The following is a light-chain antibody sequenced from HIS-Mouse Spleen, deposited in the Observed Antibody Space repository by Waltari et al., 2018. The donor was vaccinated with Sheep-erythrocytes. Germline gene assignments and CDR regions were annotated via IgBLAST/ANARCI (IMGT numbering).Light chain of an antibody. J-gene: IGLJ3*02. CDR2: EGS. Sequence: QSALTQPRPVSGSPGQSVTISCTGTSRDVGGYNYVSWYQQHPGKAPKLMIYEGSKRPSGVSNRFSGSKSGNTASLTISGLQAEDEADYYCCSYAGSSTPWVFGGGTKLTVL. CDR1: SRDVGGYNY. V-gene: IGLV2-23*01. CDR3: CSYAGSSTPWV.